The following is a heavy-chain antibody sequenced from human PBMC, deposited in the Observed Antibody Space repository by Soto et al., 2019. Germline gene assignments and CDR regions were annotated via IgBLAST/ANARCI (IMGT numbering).Heavy chain of an antibody. CDR1: GYTFGTYA. D-gene: IGHD3-10*01. CDR2: INAGNGNT. J-gene: IGHJ6*02. V-gene: IGHV1-3*01. Sequence: QAQLVQSGAEVKKPGASVKVSCKASGYTFGTYAMHWVRQAPGQSLEWMGWINAGNGNTKYSQKLEGRVTISRDTSASTAYMELSSLRSEDTAVYYCARDLLWSRGYYYYYGMDVWGQGTTVTVSS. CDR3: ARDLLWSRGYYYYYGMDV.